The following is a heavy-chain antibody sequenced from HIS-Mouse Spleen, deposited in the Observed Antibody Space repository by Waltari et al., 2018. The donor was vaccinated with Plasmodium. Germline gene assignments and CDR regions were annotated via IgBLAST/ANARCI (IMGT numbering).Heavy chain of an antibody. CDR2: IYRGGST. CDR3: ARLGIPYVDTAMAVGY. J-gene: IGHJ4*02. D-gene: IGHD5-18*01. Sequence: EVQLVESGGGLVQPGGSLRLSCAASGFTVSSNYMSWVRQAPGKGLEWVSVIYRGGSTYYADSGKGRFTISRDNAKNTLYFQMNSLRAEDTAVYYCARLGIPYVDTAMAVGYWGQGTLVTVSS. CDR1: GFTVSSNY. V-gene: IGHV3-66*01.